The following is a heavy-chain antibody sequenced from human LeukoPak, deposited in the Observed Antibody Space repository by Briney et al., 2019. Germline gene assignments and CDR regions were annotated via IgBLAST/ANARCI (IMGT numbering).Heavy chain of an antibody. Sequence: GGSLRLSCAASGFTFSSYWMHWVRQAPGKGLVWVSRINTDGSSTSYADSVKGRFTISRDNSHKTLYLQMNSLRAEDTAVYYCAKDREMYFYDSSGYRDAFHIWGQGTKVTVSS. V-gene: IGHV3-74*01. CDR2: INTDGSST. D-gene: IGHD3-22*01. J-gene: IGHJ3*02. CDR1: GFTFSSYW. CDR3: AKDREMYFYDSSGYRDAFHI.